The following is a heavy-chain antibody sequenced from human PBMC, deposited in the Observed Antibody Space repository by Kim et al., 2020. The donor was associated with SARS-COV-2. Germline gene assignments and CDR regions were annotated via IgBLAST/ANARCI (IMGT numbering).Heavy chain of an antibody. D-gene: IGHD3-10*01. V-gene: IGHV4-39*07. Sequence: SRVTISVDTSKNQFSLKLSSVTAADTAVYYCARDLRLLWFGELSQGHFDYWGQGTLVTVSS. J-gene: IGHJ4*02. CDR3: ARDLRLLWFGELSQGHFDY.